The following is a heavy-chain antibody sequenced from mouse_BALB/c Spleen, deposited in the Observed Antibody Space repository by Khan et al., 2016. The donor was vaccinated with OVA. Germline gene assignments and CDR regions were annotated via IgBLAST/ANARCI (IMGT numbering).Heavy chain of an antibody. CDR2: ISYSGNT. J-gene: IGHJ2*01. Sequence: EVELVESGPGLVKPSQSLSLICTVTGYSITSDYAWNWIRQFPGNKLEWMGFISYSGNTKYNPSLKSRISITRDTSKNQFFLKLNSVTTEDTATYYCSRVYGGDFDYWGHGTTLTVSS. CDR3: SRVYGGDFDY. V-gene: IGHV3-2*02. CDR1: GYSITSDYA. D-gene: IGHD1-1*02.